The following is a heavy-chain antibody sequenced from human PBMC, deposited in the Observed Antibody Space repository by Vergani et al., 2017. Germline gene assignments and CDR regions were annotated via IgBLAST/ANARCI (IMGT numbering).Heavy chain of an antibody. CDR1: GYTFTSYG. V-gene: IGHV1-18*01. CDR2: ISAYNGNT. J-gene: IGHJ5*02. CDR3: AREDSSGWNLHTWFDP. D-gene: IGHD6-19*01. Sequence: QVQLVQSGAEVKKPGASVKVSCKASGYTFTSYGISWVRQAPGQGLEWMGWISAYNGNTNYAQKPQGRVTMTTDTSTSTAYMELRSLRSDDTAVYYCAREDSSGWNLHTWFDPWGQGTLVTVSS.